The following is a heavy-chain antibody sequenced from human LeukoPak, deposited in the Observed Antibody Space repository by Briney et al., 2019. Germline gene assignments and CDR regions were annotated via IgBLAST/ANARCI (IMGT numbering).Heavy chain of an antibody. V-gene: IGHV4-34*01. CDR3: ARDGGYILNYFDY. D-gene: IGHD2-15*01. CDR2: INHSGST. Sequence: SETLSLTCAVYGGSFSNYYWSWIRQPPGKGLEWIGEINHSGSTNYNPSLKSRVTISVDKSKNQFSLKLSSVTAADTAVYYCARDGGYILNYFDYWGQGTLVTVSS. J-gene: IGHJ4*02. CDR1: GGSFSNYY.